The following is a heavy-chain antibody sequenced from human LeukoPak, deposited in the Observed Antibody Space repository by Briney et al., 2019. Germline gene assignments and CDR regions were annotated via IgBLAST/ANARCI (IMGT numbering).Heavy chain of an antibody. CDR2: IYYSGST. J-gene: IGHJ3*02. Sequence: SETLSLTCTVSGGSISSSSYYWGWIRQPPGKGLEWIGSIYYSGSTYYNPSLKSRVTISVDTSKNQFSLKLSSVTAADTAVYYCARDTLPRGYAVYAFDIWGQGTMVTVSS. CDR3: ARDTLPRGYAVYAFDI. V-gene: IGHV4-39*07. D-gene: IGHD5-12*01. CDR1: GGSISSSSYY.